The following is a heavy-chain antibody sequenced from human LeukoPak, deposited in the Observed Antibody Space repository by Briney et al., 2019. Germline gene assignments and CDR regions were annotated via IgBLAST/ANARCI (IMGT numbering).Heavy chain of an antibody. D-gene: IGHD3-16*01. CDR1: GFTFRTYS. J-gene: IGHJ6*02. V-gene: IGHV3-21*01. CDR2: ISTTSSYF. Sequence: GGSLRLSCAASGFTFRTYSMNWVRQAPGKGLEWVSSISTTSSYFYYADSVRGRFTISRDNAKNALFLQTISLRAEDTAVYYCARVGPPSYAMDVWGQGTTVTVSS. CDR3: ARVGPPSYAMDV.